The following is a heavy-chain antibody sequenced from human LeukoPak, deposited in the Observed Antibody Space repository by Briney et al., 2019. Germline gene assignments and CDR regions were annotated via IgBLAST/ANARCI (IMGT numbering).Heavy chain of an antibody. J-gene: IGHJ4*02. Sequence: PSETLSLTCSVSGGSVTSGSYYWSWIRPPAGKGLEWIGRISTSGSTYYNPSLKSRVIMSLDTSKNQFSLKLNSLTAADTAVYYCARGAALAIDYWGQGALVTVSS. CDR2: ISTSGST. D-gene: IGHD2-15*01. CDR1: GGSVTSGSYY. CDR3: ARGAALAIDY. V-gene: IGHV4-61*02.